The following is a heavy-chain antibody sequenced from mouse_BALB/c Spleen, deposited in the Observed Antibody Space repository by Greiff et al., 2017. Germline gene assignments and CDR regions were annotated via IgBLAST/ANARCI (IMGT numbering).Heavy chain of an antibody. D-gene: IGHD2-4*01. J-gene: IGHJ4*01. CDR2: ISNLAYSI. Sequence: VQLKQSGGGLVQPGGSRKLSCAASGFTFSDYGMAWVRQAPGKGPEWVAFISNLAYSIYYADTVTGRFTISRENAKNTLYLEMSSLRSEDTAMYYCAREGDYEDYAMDYWGQGTSVTVSS. CDR1: GFTFSDYG. V-gene: IGHV5-15*02. CDR3: AREGDYEDYAMDY.